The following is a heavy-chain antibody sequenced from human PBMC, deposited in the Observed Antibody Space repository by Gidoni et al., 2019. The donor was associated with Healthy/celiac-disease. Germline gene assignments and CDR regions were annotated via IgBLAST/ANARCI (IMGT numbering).Heavy chain of an antibody. CDR1: GYTFTIYA. Sequence: QVQLVQSGAEVKKAAASVKESCKAAGYTFTIYAMHWVRQAPGQRLEWMGWINAGNGNTKYSQKFQGRVTITRDTSASTAYMELSSLRSEDTAVYYCAREDSSGGWYSSRWFDPWGQGTLVTVSS. CDR3: AREDSSGGWYSSRWFDP. V-gene: IGHV1-3*01. D-gene: IGHD6-19*01. J-gene: IGHJ5*02. CDR2: INAGNGNT.